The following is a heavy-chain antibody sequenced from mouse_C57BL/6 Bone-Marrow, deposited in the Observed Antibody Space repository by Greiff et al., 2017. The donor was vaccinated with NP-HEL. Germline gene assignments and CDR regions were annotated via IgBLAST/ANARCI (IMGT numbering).Heavy chain of an antibody. CDR1: GFNIKDDY. CDR3: TTGYYFDY. J-gene: IGHJ2*01. Sequence: VQLQQSGAELVRPGASVKLSCTASGFNIKDDYMHWVKRRPEQGLEWIGWIDPENGDTEYASKFQGKATITADTSSNTAYLQLSSLTSEDTAVYYCTTGYYFDYWGQGTTLTVSS. CDR2: IDPENGDT. V-gene: IGHV14-4*01.